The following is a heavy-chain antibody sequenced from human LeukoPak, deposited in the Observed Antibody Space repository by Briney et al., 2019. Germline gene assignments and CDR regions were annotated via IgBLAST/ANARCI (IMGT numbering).Heavy chain of an antibody. Sequence: ASVKASCKASGYTFTSYDINWVRQAPGQGLEWMGRINPNSGSTNYAQKFQGRVTMTRDTSVSTAYMELSRLRSDDTAVYYCARGGSSWYYFDYWGREPWSPSPQ. D-gene: IGHD6-13*01. CDR2: INPNSGST. CDR3: ARGGSSWYYFDY. CDR1: GYTFTSYD. J-gene: IGHJ4*02. V-gene: IGHV1-2*06.